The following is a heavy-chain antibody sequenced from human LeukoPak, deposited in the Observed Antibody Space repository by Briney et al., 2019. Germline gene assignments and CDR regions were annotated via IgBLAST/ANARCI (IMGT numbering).Heavy chain of an antibody. Sequence: ASVKVSCKASGYTFTVYFIHWVRQAPGQGLEWLGRINPNSGGTNFAQKFQGRVTMTGDTSISTAYMELSRLRSDDTAVYYCAREGSSWYYFDNWGQGTLVTVSS. CDR1: GYTFTVYF. J-gene: IGHJ4*02. D-gene: IGHD6-13*01. CDR2: INPNSGGT. CDR3: AREGSSWYYFDN. V-gene: IGHV1-2*06.